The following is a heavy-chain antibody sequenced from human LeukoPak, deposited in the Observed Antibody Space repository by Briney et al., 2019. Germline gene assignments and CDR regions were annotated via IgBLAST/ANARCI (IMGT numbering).Heavy chain of an antibody. Sequence: PSQTLSLTCTASGDSITSGGYYWSWLRQRPGKGLEWLGYIYKTGSTYYNPSLKSRVTMSVDTSRNQFSLKVNSVTAADTAVYYCARCGDGYNTASLFEYWGQGTLVTVSS. D-gene: IGHD5-24*01. V-gene: IGHV4-31*03. CDR2: IYKTGST. CDR3: ARCGDGYNTASLFEY. CDR1: GDSITSGGYY. J-gene: IGHJ4*02.